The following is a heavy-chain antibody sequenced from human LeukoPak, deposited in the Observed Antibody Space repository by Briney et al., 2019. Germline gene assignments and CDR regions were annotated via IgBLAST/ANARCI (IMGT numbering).Heavy chain of an antibody. CDR3: ARHASVDGNWPRPLDY. CDR2: IYYSGST. V-gene: IGHV4-39*01. J-gene: IGHJ4*02. Sequence: SETLSLTCTVSGGSISSSNYYWGWIRQPPGKGLEWIGNIYYSGSTYYKPSLKTRVTISVDTSKNQFSLKLTSVTASDTAVYYCARHASVDGNWPRPLDYWGQGSLVTVSS. CDR1: GGSISSSNYY. D-gene: IGHD6-19*01.